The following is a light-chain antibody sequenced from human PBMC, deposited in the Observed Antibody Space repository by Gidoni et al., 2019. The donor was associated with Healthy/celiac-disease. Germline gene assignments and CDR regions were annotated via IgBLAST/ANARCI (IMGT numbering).Light chain of an antibody. CDR3: QQRSNWYT. Sequence: EIVLTQSPATLSLSPGERATLTCRASQSVSSYLAWYQPKPGQAPRLLIYDASNRATGIPARFSGSGSGTDFTLTISSLEPEDFAVYYCQQRSNWYTFXQXTKLEIK. V-gene: IGKV3-11*01. CDR2: DAS. CDR1: QSVSSY. J-gene: IGKJ2*01.